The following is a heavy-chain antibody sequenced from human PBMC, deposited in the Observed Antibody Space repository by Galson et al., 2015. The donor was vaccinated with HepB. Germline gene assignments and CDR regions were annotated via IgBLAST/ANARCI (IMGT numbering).Heavy chain of an antibody. J-gene: IGHJ6*03. Sequence: SLRLSCAASGFTFSNAWMSWVRQAPGKGLEWVGRIKSKTDGGTTDYAAPVKGRFTISRDDSKNTLYLQMNSLKTEDTAVYYCTTDFRHWGWSYYYYYMDVWGKGTTVTVSS. V-gene: IGHV3-15*01. CDR2: IKSKTDGGTT. D-gene: IGHD7-27*01. CDR3: TTDFRHWGWSYYYYYMDV. CDR1: GFTFSNAW.